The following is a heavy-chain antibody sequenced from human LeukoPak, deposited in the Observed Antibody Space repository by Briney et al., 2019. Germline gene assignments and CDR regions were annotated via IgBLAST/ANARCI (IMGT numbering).Heavy chain of an antibody. J-gene: IGHJ3*02. CDR3: ARRQPTSNEAFDI. CDR1: GGSFSGYY. D-gene: IGHD3-16*01. CDR2: INHSGST. V-gene: IGHV4-34*01. Sequence: SETLSLTCAVYGGSFSGYYWSWIRQPPGKGLEWIGEINHSGSTNYNPSLKSRVAISVDTSKNQFSLKLSSVTAADTAVYYCARRQPTSNEAFDIWGQGTMVTVSS.